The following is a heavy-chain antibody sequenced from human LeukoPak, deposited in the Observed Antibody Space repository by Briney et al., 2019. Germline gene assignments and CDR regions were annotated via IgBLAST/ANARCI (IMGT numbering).Heavy chain of an antibody. CDR3: ARGVGTATDY. D-gene: IGHD5-18*01. CDR2: IYSGDST. V-gene: IGHV3-53*01. J-gene: IGHJ4*02. Sequence: GGSLRLSCAASGFTVSSNYMTWVRQAPGKGLEWVSVIYSGDSTYYADSVKGRFTISRDNSKNTLYLQMNSLGAEDTAAYYCARGVGTATDYWGQGTLVTVSS. CDR1: GFTVSSNY.